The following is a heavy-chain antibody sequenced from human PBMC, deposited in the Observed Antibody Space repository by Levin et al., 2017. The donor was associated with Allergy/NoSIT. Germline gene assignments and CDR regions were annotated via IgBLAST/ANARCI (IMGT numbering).Heavy chain of an antibody. Sequence: SETLSLTCAVSGGSFSSSNWWSWVRQPPGKGLEWIGEIDHSGSTNYNPSLKSRVTISVDKSQNQFSLKLNSVTAADTAVYYCARDRGNYDSSGYYFDYWGQGTLVTVSS. CDR2: IDHSGST. J-gene: IGHJ4*02. V-gene: IGHV4-4*02. D-gene: IGHD3-22*01. CDR1: GGSFSSSNW. CDR3: ARDRGNYDSSGYYFDY.